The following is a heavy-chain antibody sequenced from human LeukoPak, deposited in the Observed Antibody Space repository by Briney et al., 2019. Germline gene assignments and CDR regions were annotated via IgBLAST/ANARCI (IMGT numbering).Heavy chain of an antibody. Sequence: AGGSLRLSCAASGFTFSSYWMSWVRQAPGKGLEWVSAISGSGGSTYYADSVKGRFTTSRDNSKNTLYLQMNSLRAEDTAVYYCAKTREMATIWAAFDYWGQGTLVTVSS. CDR1: GFTFSSYW. D-gene: IGHD5-24*01. V-gene: IGHV3-23*01. CDR3: AKTREMATIWAAFDY. CDR2: ISGSGGST. J-gene: IGHJ4*02.